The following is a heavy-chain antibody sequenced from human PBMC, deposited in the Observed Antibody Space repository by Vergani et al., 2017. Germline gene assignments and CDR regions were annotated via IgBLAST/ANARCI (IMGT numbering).Heavy chain of an antibody. CDR2: IYHTGRP. CDR3: ARVNTETNGHLYYYYYMDV. V-gene: IGHV4-34*01. J-gene: IGHJ6*03. D-gene: IGHD4-11*01. CDR1: GGSFTSYH. Sequence: QVQLQQWGGGLLKPSETLSLTCVVNGGSFTSYHWTWIRQSPGEGLEWVGDIYHTGRPDYNPSLKSRLTMSVEKSRNQLSLTLNSGTATDTAIYFCARVNTETNGHLYYYYYMDVWGQGTAVTVS.